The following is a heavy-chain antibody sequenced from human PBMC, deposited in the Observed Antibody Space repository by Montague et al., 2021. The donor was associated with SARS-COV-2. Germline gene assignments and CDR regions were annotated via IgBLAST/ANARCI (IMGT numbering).Heavy chain of an antibody. CDR3: ARAYCGGDCDFYWYSDL. Sequence: CAISGDSVSSNIATWNWIRQSPSRGLEWLGRTYYRSKWYNDYAVSVKSRVIINPDTSNNRISLQLNSVTPEDTAVYYCARAYCGGDCDFYWYSDLWGRGTLVTVSS. V-gene: IGHV6-1*01. D-gene: IGHD2-21*02. J-gene: IGHJ2*01. CDR1: GDSVSSNIAT. CDR2: TYYRSKWYN.